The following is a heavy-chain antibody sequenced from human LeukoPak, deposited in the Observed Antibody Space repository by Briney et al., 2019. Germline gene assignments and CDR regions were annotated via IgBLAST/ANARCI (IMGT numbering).Heavy chain of an antibody. Sequence: PGGSLRLSCVASGISFSASGMHWVRQTPGKGLEWVTFIWSDGSETYYADSVKGRFTISRDNSKNTLYLQMNSLRAEDTAVYYCAKRSTYCGGDCYSHFDYWGQGTLVTVSS. V-gene: IGHV3-30*02. CDR3: AKRSTYCGGDCYSHFDY. J-gene: IGHJ4*02. CDR1: GISFSASG. D-gene: IGHD2-21*01. CDR2: IWSDGSET.